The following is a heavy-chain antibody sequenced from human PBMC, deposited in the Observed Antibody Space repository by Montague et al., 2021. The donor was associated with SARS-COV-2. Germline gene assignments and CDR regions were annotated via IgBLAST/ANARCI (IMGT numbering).Heavy chain of an antibody. CDR2: VNYGGST. CDR3: ARAVTTGIDWFDP. CDR1: SGSISSHY. D-gene: IGHD4-17*01. J-gene: IGHJ5*02. Sequence: SETLSLTCTVSSGSISSHYWSWIRQPPGKGLEWIGYVNYGGSTNYNPSLKSRVSISLDTSKNQFSLRLNSVTAADTAVYYCARAVTTGIDWFDPGGQGTLVIVSS. V-gene: IGHV4-59*11.